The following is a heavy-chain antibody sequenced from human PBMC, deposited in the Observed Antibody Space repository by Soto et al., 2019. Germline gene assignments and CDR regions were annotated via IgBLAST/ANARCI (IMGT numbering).Heavy chain of an antibody. CDR3: ARLPGELFYYYMDV. CDR1: GYTFTSYD. CDR2: MNPNSGNT. Sequence: ASVKVSCKASGYTFTSYDINWVRQATGQGLEWMGWMNPNSGNTGYAQKFQGRVTMTRNTSISTAYMELSSLRSEDTAVYYCARLPGELFYYYMDVWGKGTTVTVLL. J-gene: IGHJ6*03. D-gene: IGHD3-10*01. V-gene: IGHV1-8*01.